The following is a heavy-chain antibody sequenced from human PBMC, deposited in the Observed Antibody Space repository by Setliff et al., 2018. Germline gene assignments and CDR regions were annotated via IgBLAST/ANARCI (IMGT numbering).Heavy chain of an antibody. Sequence: PSETLSLTCTVSGASLSSGTYYWGWIRQPPGKGLEWIGRIYCRGDTYYNASLKGRLTISVDTAQNQFSLRLTSVTAADTAVYYCARTGTYRYFDYWGQGALVTVSS. CDR3: ARTGTYRYFDY. CDR1: GASLSSGTYY. CDR2: IYCRGDT. J-gene: IGHJ4*02. D-gene: IGHD1-1*01. V-gene: IGHV4-39*01.